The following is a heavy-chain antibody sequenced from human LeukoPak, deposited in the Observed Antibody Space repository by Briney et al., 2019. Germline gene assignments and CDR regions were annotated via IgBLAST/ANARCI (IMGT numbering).Heavy chain of an antibody. V-gene: IGHV3-30*02. D-gene: IGHD5-12*01. CDR3: ARHVRSGYGDY. Sequence: GGSLRLSCAASGFTFSSYGMNWVRQAPGKGLEWLASIRSDNSDTYYADSVKGRFTISRDNAKNSLYLQMNSLRAEDTAVYYCARHVRSGYGDYWGQGTLVTVSS. J-gene: IGHJ4*02. CDR2: IRSDNSDT. CDR1: GFTFSSYG.